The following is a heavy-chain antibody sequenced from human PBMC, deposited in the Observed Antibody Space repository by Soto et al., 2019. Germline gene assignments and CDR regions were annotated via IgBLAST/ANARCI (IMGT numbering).Heavy chain of an antibody. D-gene: IGHD2-2*01. CDR1: GFTFSSYW. Sequence: GGSLRLSCAASGFTFSSYWMSWVRQAPGKGLEWVANIKQDGSEKYYVDSVKGRFTISRDNAENSLYLQMNSLRAEDTAVYYCARARGIYIVVVPAAPYYYGMDVWGQGTTVTVSS. J-gene: IGHJ6*02. V-gene: IGHV3-7*01. CDR2: IKQDGSEK. CDR3: ARARGIYIVVVPAAPYYYGMDV.